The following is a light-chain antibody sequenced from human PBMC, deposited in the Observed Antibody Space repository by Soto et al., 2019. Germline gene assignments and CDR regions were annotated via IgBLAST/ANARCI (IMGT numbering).Light chain of an antibody. Sequence: EIVLTQSPATLSLSPGERATLSCRASQSVSSYLAWYQQKPGQAPRLLIYDASNRATGIPARFSGSGSGTDFTLTISSLEHEDFAVYYCQQRSNWPPLITFGQGTLLEIK. J-gene: IGKJ5*01. CDR2: DAS. V-gene: IGKV3-11*01. CDR1: QSVSSY. CDR3: QQRSNWPPLIT.